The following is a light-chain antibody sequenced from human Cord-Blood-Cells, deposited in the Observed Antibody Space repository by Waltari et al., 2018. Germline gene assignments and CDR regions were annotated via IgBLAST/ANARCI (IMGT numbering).Light chain of an antibody. CDR3: CSYAGSSTYV. Sequence: QSALTQPASASGSPGQSITISCTGTSSDVGGYNHVSWYQQHPGKAPKLMIYEGSKRPSGVSNRFSGSKSGNTASLTVSGLQAEDEADYYCCSYAGSSTYVFGTGTKVTVL. CDR1: SSDVGGYNH. V-gene: IGLV2-23*01. CDR2: EGS. J-gene: IGLJ1*01.